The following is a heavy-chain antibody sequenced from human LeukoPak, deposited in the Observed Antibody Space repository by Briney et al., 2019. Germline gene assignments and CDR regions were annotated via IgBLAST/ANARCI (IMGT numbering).Heavy chain of an antibody. D-gene: IGHD2-15*01. V-gene: IGHV1-69*15. CDR2: IIPIFGTA. CDR3: ASGSSPPSYFEH. J-gene: IGHJ4*02. CDR1: GGTFSSYA. Sequence: ASVKVSCKASGGTFSSYAISWVRQAPGQGLEWMGRIIPIFGTANYAQKFQGRVTITADESTSTAYMELSSLRSEDTAVYYCASGSSPPSYFEHWGQGTLVTVSS.